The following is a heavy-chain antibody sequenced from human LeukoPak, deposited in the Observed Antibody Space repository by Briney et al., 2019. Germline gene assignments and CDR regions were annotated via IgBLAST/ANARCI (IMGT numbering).Heavy chain of an antibody. CDR3: AKREATVFGVLAPFDY. Sequence: GGSLRLSCAASGFTFRSYALSWVRQAPGKGLEWVSAISGSGVSTYYADSVKGRFTISRGNSKNTLYLQMNSLRAEDTAVYYCAKREATVFGVLAPFDYWGQGTLVTVSS. CDR1: GFTFRSYA. J-gene: IGHJ4*02. CDR2: ISGSGVST. D-gene: IGHD3-3*01. V-gene: IGHV3-23*01.